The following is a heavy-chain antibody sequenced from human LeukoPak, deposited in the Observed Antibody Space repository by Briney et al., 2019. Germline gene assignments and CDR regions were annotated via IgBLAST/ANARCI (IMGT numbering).Heavy chain of an antibody. CDR2: IYPGDSDT. CDR1: GYSFTSYW. D-gene: IGHD2-2*01. V-gene: IGHV5-51*01. Sequence: GESLQISCKGSGYSFTSYWIGWVRQMPGKGLEWMGIIYPGDSDTTYSPSFQGQVTISADKSISTAYLQWSSLKASDTAMYYCARRDGYCSSTSCYADYYYGMDVWGQGTTVTDSS. J-gene: IGHJ6*02. CDR3: ARRDGYCSSTSCYADYYYGMDV.